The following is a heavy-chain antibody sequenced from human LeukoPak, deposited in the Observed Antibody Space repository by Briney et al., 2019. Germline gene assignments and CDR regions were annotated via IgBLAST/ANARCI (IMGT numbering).Heavy chain of an antibody. J-gene: IGHJ4*02. Sequence: PGGSLRLSCAASGFTFSSYGMHWVRQAPGKGLEGVAFIRYDGSNKYYADSVKGRFTIPRDNPKNTLYLKMNSLRAEDTAVYYCAKESGEPYYFDYWGQGTLATVSS. CDR3: AKESGEPYYFDY. D-gene: IGHD1-26*01. V-gene: IGHV3-30*02. CDR2: IRYDGSNK. CDR1: GFTFSSYG.